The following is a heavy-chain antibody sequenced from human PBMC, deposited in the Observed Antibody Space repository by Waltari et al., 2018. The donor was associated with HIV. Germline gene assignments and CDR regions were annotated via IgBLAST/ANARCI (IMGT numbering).Heavy chain of an antibody. V-gene: IGHV3-23*01. D-gene: IGHD6-13*01. CDR2: ISGSAYST. CDR1: GFTFSNYA. CDR3: VKEHQYSHTWYSYYGMDV. J-gene: IGHJ6*02. Sequence: EVQLLESGGGLVQPGGSLRISCAASGFTFSNYAMSWVRRAPGKGLEGVSAISGSAYSTYYAESVKGRFTISRDNSKNKLYLQMNSLRAEDTAVYFCVKEHQYSHTWYSYYGMDVWGQGTTVTVSS.